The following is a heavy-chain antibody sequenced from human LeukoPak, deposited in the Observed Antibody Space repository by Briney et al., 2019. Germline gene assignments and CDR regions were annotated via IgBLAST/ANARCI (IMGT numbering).Heavy chain of an antibody. J-gene: IGHJ4*02. CDR3: AKASGSPYYFDY. V-gene: IGHV3-23*01. CDR1: GLTFSNFA. CDR2: ISANGGAT. Sequence: GGSLRLSCAASGLTFSNFAMSWVRQAPGKGLECVSLISANGGATYYADSVKGRFTISRDNSKSTLYLQMNSLRADDTAVYYCAKASGSPYYFDYWGQGTLVTVSS. D-gene: IGHD3-10*01.